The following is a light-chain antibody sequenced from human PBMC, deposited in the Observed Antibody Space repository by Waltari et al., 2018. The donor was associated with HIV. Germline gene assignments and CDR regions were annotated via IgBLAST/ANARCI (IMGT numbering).Light chain of an antibody. CDR2: GNT. Sequence: QSVLTQPPSVSGAPGQRVTISCTGTNSNIGAGYDVQWYQHIPGTAPKLLSYGNTKRPLGVPDRISGSKSATSASLAITGLQAEDEGDYYCQSYDSSLSGPIFGGGTKLTVL. CDR1: NSNIGAGYD. V-gene: IGLV1-40*01. J-gene: IGLJ2*01. CDR3: QSYDSSLSGPI.